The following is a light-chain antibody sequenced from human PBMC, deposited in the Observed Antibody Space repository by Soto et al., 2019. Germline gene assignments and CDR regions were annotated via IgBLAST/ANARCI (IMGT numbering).Light chain of an antibody. CDR2: GAS. Sequence: EIVMTQSPATLSVSPGERATLSCRASQTLYNNLAWYQQKLGQAPRLLIYGASARATDIPARFSGSGSGTEFTLTMSGLQSEDFAIYYCQRYSDWPLTFGGGTKVEIK. J-gene: IGKJ4*01. V-gene: IGKV3-15*01. CDR1: QTLYNN. CDR3: QRYSDWPLT.